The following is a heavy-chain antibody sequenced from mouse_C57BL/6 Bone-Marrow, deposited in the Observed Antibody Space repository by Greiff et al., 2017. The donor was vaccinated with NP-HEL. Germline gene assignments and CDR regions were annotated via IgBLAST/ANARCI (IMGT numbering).Heavy chain of an antibody. V-gene: IGHV14-4*01. Sequence: VQLQQSGAELVRPGASVKLSCTASGFNIKDDYMHWVKQRPEQGLEWIGWIDPENGDTEYASKFQGKATITADTSSNTAYLQLSSLTSEDTAVYYCTTPLSWDEDYGGQGTTLTVSA. J-gene: IGHJ2*01. CDR2: IDPENGDT. CDR1: GFNIKDDY. CDR3: TTPLSWDEDY. D-gene: IGHD4-1*01.